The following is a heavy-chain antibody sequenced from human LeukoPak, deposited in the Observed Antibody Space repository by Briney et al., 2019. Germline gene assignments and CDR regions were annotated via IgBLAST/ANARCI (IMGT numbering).Heavy chain of an antibody. CDR1: GFTFSSYS. D-gene: IGHD3-9*01. J-gene: IGHJ4*02. Sequence: GGSLRLSCAASGFTFSSYSMNWVRQAPGKGLEWVSSISSSSSYIYYADSVKGRFTISRDNAKNSLYLQMNSLRAEDTAVYYCARDADWPTGYYDYWGQGTLVTVSS. V-gene: IGHV3-21*01. CDR2: ISSSSSYI. CDR3: ARDADWPTGYYDY.